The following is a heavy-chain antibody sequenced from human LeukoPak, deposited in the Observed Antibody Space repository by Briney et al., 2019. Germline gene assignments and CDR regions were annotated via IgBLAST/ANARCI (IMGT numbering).Heavy chain of an antibody. CDR3: ARVNLSHAFDI. D-gene: IGHD2/OR15-2a*01. J-gene: IGHJ3*02. CDR1: GGSFSGYY. V-gene: IGHV4-34*01. CDR2: INHSGST. Sequence: SETLSLTCAVYGGSFSGYYWSWIRQPPGKGLEWIGEINHSGSTNYNPSLKSRVTISVDTSKNQFSLKLSSVTAADTAVYYCARVNLSHAFDIWGQGTMVTVSS.